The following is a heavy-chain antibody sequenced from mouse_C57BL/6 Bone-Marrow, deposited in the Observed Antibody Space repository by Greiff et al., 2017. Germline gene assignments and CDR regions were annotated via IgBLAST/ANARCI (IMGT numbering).Heavy chain of an antibody. J-gene: IGHJ1*03. V-gene: IGHV1-64*01. D-gene: IGHD1-1*01. CDR1: GYTFTSYW. Sequence: QVQLKQPGAELVKPGASVKLSCKASGYTFTSYWMHWVKQRPGQGLEWIGMIHPNSGSTNYNEKFKSKATLTVDKSSSTAYMQLSSLTSEDSAVYYCASNGSSYWYFDVWGTGTTVTVSS. CDR2: IHPNSGST. CDR3: ASNGSSYWYFDV.